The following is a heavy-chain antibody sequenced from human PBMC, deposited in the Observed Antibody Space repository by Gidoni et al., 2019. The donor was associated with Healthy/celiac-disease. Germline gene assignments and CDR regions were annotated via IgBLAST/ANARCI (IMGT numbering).Heavy chain of an antibody. CDR3: ARGLGIEYFDY. CDR2: LYSGGST. D-gene: IGHD7-27*01. V-gene: IGHV3-66*01. J-gene: IGHJ4*02. CDR1: GFTVSTNY. Sequence: EVQLVESGGGWVQPGGSLRPSCAASGFTVSTNYMNWVRQAPGRGLEWVSVLYSGGSTYYADSVKGRFTISRDNSKNTLYLQMNSLRAEDTAVYYCARGLGIEYFDYWGQGTLVPVSS.